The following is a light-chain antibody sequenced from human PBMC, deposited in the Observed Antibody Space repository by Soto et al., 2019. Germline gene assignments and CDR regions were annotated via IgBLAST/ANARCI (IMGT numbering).Light chain of an antibody. J-gene: IGLJ2*01. V-gene: IGLV2-14*01. CDR3: SSYTTTSTVL. CDR1: STDVGAYNF. Sequence: QSALTQPASVSGSPGQSITISCTGTSTDVGAYNFVSWYQQYPGKAPKLMIYDVHYRPPGISYRFSGSKSGNTASLLISGLQTEDEADYYWSSYTTTSTVLFGGGTKVTVL. CDR2: DVH.